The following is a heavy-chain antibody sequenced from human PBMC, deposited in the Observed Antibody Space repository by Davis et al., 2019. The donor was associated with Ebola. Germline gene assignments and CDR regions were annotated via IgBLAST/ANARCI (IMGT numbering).Heavy chain of an antibody. V-gene: IGHV4-34*01. D-gene: IGHD3-10*02. J-gene: IGHJ3*02. CDR3: ARTAYYYGRDAFDI. Sequence: MPSETLSLTCAVYGESFSDYFWGWIRQPPGKGLEWIGEISHGGYINYNPSLKSRVTISVDTSKNQFSLEVKSVTAADTAVYYCARTAYYYGRDAFDIWGQGTMVTVSS. CDR1: GESFSDYF. CDR2: ISHGGYI.